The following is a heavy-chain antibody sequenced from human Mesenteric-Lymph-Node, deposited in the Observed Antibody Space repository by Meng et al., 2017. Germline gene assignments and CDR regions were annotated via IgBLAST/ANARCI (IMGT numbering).Heavy chain of an antibody. D-gene: IGHD4-17*01. J-gene: IGHJ4*02. Sequence: SLKISCAASGFTFDDYAMHWVRQAPGKGLEWVSGISWNSGSIGYADSVKGRFTISRDNARNSLYLQMNSLRAEDMALYYCARVSVTSDFWGQGTLVTVSS. CDR1: GFTFDDYA. CDR2: ISWNSGSI. V-gene: IGHV3-9*03. CDR3: ARVSVTSDF.